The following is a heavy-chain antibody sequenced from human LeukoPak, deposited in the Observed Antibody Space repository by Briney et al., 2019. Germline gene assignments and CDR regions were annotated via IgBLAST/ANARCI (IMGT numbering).Heavy chain of an antibody. Sequence: GGSLRLSCVASGFTFSSFGMNWVRQAPGKGLEWVSYISSGGSTKYYADSVKGRFTISRDNAKNSLYLQMNSLRAEDTAVYFCARVRDGSFDYWGQGTLVTVSS. CDR1: GFTFSSFG. CDR2: ISSGGSTK. D-gene: IGHD5-24*01. J-gene: IGHJ4*02. CDR3: ARVRDGSFDY. V-gene: IGHV3-48*04.